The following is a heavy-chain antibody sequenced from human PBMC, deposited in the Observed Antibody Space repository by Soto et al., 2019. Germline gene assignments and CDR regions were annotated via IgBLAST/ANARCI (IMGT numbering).Heavy chain of an antibody. J-gene: IGHJ4*02. CDR3: ARFFPSSGSPASDS. Sequence: SVKVSCKASGGTFSSYAISWVRQAPGQGLEWMGGIIPIFGTANYAQKFQGRVTITADESTSTAYMELSSLRSEDTAVYYCARFFPSSGSPASDSWGQGXLVTVS. D-gene: IGHD3-22*01. V-gene: IGHV1-69*13. CDR1: GGTFSSYA. CDR2: IIPIFGTA.